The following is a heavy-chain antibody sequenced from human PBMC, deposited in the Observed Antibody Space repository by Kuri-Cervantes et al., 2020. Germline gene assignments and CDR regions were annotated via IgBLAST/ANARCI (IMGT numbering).Heavy chain of an antibody. V-gene: IGHV4-59*01. CDR2: IYYSGST. D-gene: IGHD1-26*01. CDR1: GGSISSYY. Sequence: ESLKISCTVSGGSISSYYWSWIRQPPGKGLEWIGYIYYSGSTNYNPSLKSRVTISVDTSKNQFSLKLSSVTAADTAVYYCARTRGWEWELREPSSRGSFDYWGQGTLVTVSS. J-gene: IGHJ4*02. CDR3: ARTRGWEWELREPSSRGSFDY.